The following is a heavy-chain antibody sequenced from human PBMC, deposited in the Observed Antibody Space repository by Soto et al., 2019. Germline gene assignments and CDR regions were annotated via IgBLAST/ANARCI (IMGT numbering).Heavy chain of an antibody. D-gene: IGHD3-16*01. Sequence: QVQLVQSAAEVKKPGASVRVSCKASGYTFIRYGIAWVRQAPGQGLEWMGWISPYNDYTIYAQKLQGRVTMTADTSARTLYXXLRGLKSDDTAVYSCARGGYYDNTWGKLSHYGLDVWGQGTSVTVSS. V-gene: IGHV1-18*01. CDR1: GYTFIRYG. CDR3: ARGGYYDNTWGKLSHYGLDV. CDR2: ISPYNDYT. J-gene: IGHJ6*02.